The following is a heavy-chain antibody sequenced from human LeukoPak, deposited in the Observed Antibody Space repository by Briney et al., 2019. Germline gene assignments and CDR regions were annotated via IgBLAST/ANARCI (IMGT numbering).Heavy chain of an antibody. Sequence: GGSLRLSCAASGFTFSTYELYWVRQAPGKGLEWISYISSGGTTIKYADSVRGRFTISRDDGRELLYLQMNSLRVEDTAIYYCGASRQYVGAFDIWGQGTLVSVSS. CDR3: GASRQYVGAFDI. CDR2: ISSGGTTI. CDR1: GFTFSTYE. J-gene: IGHJ3*02. V-gene: IGHV3-48*03. D-gene: IGHD3-16*01.